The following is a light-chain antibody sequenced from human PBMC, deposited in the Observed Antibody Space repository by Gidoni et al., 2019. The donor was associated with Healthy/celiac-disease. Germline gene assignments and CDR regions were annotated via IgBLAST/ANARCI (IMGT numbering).Light chain of an antibody. J-gene: IGLJ3*02. CDR3: SSYTSSSTWV. CDR1: SSDVGGYNY. V-gene: IGLV2-14*01. CDR2: EVS. Sequence: QSALTQPASVSGSPGQSSTISCTGTSSDVGGYNYVSWYQQHPGKAPKLMIYEVSNRPSGVSNRFSGSKSGNTASLTLSGLQAEDEADYYCSSYTSSSTWVFGGGTKLTVL.